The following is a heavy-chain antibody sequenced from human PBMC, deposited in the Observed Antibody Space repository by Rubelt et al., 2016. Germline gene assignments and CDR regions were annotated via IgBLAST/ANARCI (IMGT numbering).Heavy chain of an antibody. CDR3: ARYSGHVTFDI. D-gene: IGHD6-25*01. CDR2: IYYSGST. V-gene: IGHV4-39*01. CDR1: GGSISSSSYY. Sequence: QLQLQESGPGLVKPSETLSLTCTVSGGSISSSSYYWGWIRQPPGKGLEWIGSIYYSGSTYYNPSLKSRVAISGDTCNNQLSRKLSSVTAADTAVYYCARYSGHVTFDIWGQGTMVTVSS. J-gene: IGHJ3*02.